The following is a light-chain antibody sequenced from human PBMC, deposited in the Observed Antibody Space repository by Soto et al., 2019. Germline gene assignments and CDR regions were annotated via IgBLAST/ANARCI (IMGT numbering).Light chain of an antibody. CDR2: DVS. Sequence: DIQMTQSPSSVSASVGDRVIITCRASQSISRRLAWYQQKPGKAPRLLIYDVSTLESGVPSRFSGSGSGTEFTLTISGLQPDDFATYYCQQYNSYSWTFGQGTKVDIK. J-gene: IGKJ1*01. CDR1: QSISRR. CDR3: QQYNSYSWT. V-gene: IGKV1-5*01.